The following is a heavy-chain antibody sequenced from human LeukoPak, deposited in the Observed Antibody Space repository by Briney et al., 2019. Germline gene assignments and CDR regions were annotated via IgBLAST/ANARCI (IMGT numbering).Heavy chain of an antibody. J-gene: IGHJ6*03. CDR3: ARRRTYYDILTGYRVSYMDV. CDR1: GFTFSSYA. D-gene: IGHD3-9*01. CDR2: ISSSGSTI. Sequence: PGGSLRLSCAASGFTFSSYAMSWVRQAPGKGLEWVSYISSSGSTIYYADSVKGRFTISRDNAKNSLYLQMNSLRAEDTAVYYCARRRTYYDILTGYRVSYMDVWGKGTTVTISS. V-gene: IGHV3-48*03.